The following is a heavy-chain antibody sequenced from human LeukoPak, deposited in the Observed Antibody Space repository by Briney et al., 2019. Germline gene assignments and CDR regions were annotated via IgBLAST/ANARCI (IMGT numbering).Heavy chain of an antibody. V-gene: IGHV3-11*06. J-gene: IGHJ4*02. CDR1: GFTFSDYY. Sequence: PGGALRLSCAHSGFTFSDYYMSWMRQAPGEGLEWVSYISNRSYTNYAGSVKGRFTISRDNGKKSLFLQVNSLRAEDTAVYYCSRDFNGRNDFWGQGTLVTVSS. CDR3: SRDFNGRNDF. CDR2: ISNRSYT. D-gene: IGHD1-14*01.